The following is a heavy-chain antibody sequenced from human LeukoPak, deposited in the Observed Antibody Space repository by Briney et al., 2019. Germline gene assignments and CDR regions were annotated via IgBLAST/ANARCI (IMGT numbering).Heavy chain of an antibody. CDR2: IYYSGST. V-gene: IGHV4-59*01. D-gene: IGHD5-18*01. J-gene: IGHJ3*02. Sequence: SETLSLTCTVSGGTISSYYWSWIRQPPGKGLEWIGYIYYSGSTNYDASLKNRVTISVDTSKTQFSLKLSSVTAADTAVYYCAISGYSYGDAFDIWGQGTMVTVSS. CDR1: GGTISSYY. CDR3: AISGYSYGDAFDI.